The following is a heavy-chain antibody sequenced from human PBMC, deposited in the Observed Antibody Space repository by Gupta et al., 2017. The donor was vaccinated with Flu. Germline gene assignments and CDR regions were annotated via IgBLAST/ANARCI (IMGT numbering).Heavy chain of an antibody. CDR1: Y. V-gene: IGHV1-2*02. D-gene: IGHD2-21*01. CDR2: INPKNGVT. CDR3: AVVVGLDV. Sequence: YMHWVRQAPGQGLEWMGWINPKNGVTNYAQRFQGRVTMTRDTSINTAYLELTRLRSDDTAMYYCAVVVGLDVWGQGTTVTVSS. J-gene: IGHJ6*02.